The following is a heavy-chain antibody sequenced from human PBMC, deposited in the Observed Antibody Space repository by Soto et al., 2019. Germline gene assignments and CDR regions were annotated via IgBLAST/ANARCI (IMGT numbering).Heavy chain of an antibody. Sequence: VQLLESGGGLVQPGGSLRLSCAASGFTFSSYAMSWVRQAPGKGLEWVAVISYDGSNKYYADSVKGRFTISRDNSKNTLYLQMNSLRAEDTAVYYCAKSSISKVTRPALDYWGQGTLVTVSS. V-gene: IGHV3-30*18. CDR3: AKSSISKVTRPALDY. D-gene: IGHD4-17*01. CDR1: GFTFSSYA. J-gene: IGHJ4*02. CDR2: ISYDGSNK.